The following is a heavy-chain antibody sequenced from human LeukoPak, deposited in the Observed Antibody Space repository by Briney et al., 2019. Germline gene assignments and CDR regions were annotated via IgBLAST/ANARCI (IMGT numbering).Heavy chain of an antibody. CDR1: GGSISSYY. CDR2: IYYSGST. CDR3: ARSLVGVPYYFDY. V-gene: IGHV4-59*01. J-gene: IGHJ4*02. Sequence: KPSETLSLTCTVSGGSISSYYWSWIRQPPGKGLEWIGYIYYSGSTNYNPSLKSRVTISVDTSKNQFSLKLSSVTAADTAVYYCARSLVGVPYYFDYWGQGILVTVSS. D-gene: IGHD1-26*01.